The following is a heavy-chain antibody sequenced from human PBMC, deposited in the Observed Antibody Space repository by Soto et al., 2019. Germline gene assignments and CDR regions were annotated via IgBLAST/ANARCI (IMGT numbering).Heavy chain of an antibody. Sequence: GGSLRLSCAASGFTFSSYGMHWVRQAPGKGLEWVAVIWYDGSNKYYADSVKGRFTISRDNSKNTLYLQMNSLRAEDTAVYYCARDETYDSSGYIDYWGQGTLVTVSS. D-gene: IGHD3-22*01. J-gene: IGHJ4*02. V-gene: IGHV3-33*01. CDR3: ARDETYDSSGYIDY. CDR1: GFTFSSYG. CDR2: IWYDGSNK.